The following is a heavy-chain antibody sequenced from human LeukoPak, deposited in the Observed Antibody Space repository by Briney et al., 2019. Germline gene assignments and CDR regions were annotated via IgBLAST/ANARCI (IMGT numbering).Heavy chain of an antibody. CDR2: IYHSGST. Sequence: SETLFLTCAVSGGSISSSNWWSWVRQPPGKGLEWIAEIYHSGSTVYNPSLTSRVTISVDISKNQFSLKLSSVTAADTAVYYCARLIAAAGYWYFDLWGRGTLVTVSS. V-gene: IGHV4-4*02. J-gene: IGHJ2*01. CDR3: ARLIAAAGYWYFDL. CDR1: GGSISSSNW. D-gene: IGHD6-13*01.